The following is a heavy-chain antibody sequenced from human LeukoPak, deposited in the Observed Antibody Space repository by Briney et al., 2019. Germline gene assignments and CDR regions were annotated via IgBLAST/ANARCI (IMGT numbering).Heavy chain of an antibody. CDR1: GYTFTSYY. CDR2: INPSGGST. D-gene: IGHD5-12*01. J-gene: IGHJ6*03. Sequence: GASVKVSCKASGYTFTSYYMHWVRQAPGQGLEWMGIINPSGGSTSYAQKFQGRVTMTRDTSISTAYMELSRLRSDDTAVYYCVRVNMEWLPSDYYYYMDVWGKGTTVTVSS. CDR3: VRVNMEWLPSDYYYYMDV. V-gene: IGHV1-46*01.